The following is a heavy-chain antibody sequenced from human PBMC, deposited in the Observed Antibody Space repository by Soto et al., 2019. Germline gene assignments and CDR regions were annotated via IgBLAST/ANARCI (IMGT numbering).Heavy chain of an antibody. CDR1: GFSFNDYS. CDR3: ARQRSMDV. Sequence: GGSLRLSCAASGFSFNDYSMNWVRQALGKGLEWVSYISRSSGTIYYADSVKGRFTISRDNAKNSLYLQMNSLRAEDTAVYYCARQRSMDVWGQGTTVTSP. CDR2: ISRSSGTI. J-gene: IGHJ6*02. V-gene: IGHV3-48*01.